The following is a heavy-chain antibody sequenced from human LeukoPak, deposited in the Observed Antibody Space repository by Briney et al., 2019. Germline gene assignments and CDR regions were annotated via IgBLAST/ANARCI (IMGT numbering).Heavy chain of an antibody. CDR1: NVSISFYY. V-gene: IGHV4-4*07. J-gene: IGHJ3*02. Sequence: SETLSLTCTVSNVSISFYYWSWLRQPAGKGLEWIGRIYTTGTTNFNPSLKSRVTMSVDTSKNQFSLKLSSVTAADTAVYYCARAPTAVVINIYAFGIWGQGTMVTVSS. CDR2: IYTTGTT. D-gene: IGHD3-22*01. CDR3: ARAPTAVVINIYAFGI.